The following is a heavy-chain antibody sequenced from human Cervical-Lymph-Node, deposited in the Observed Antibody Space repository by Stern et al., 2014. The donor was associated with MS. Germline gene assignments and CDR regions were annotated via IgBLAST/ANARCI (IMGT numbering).Heavy chain of an antibody. D-gene: IGHD3-3*01. Sequence: EVQLVESGGGLIQPGGSLRLSCAAPGFTVSNNYMSWVRQAPGKGLEWVSLIYTDDSTYYAGSVKGRLPISRDSSKNKLFLQMNSLRAEDTAVYYCARAIFGVNTAAMAPDAFDTWGQGTMVTVSS. J-gene: IGHJ3*02. V-gene: IGHV3-53*01. CDR3: ARAIFGVNTAAMAPDAFDT. CDR1: GFTVSNNY. CDR2: IYTDDST.